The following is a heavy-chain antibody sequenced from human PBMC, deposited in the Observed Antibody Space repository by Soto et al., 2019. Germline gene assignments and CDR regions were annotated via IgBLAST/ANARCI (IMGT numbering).Heavy chain of an antibody. CDR3: ARDVDTTSHLNWFDP. V-gene: IGHV3-33*01. D-gene: IGHD5-18*01. CDR2: IWYDGTTK. Sequence: SGGSLRLSCEVSGFSLSGYGMHWVRQAPGKGLEWVAVIWYDGTTKNYAESVKGRFTISRDSSKKMVYLQMDSLKVEDTAVYYCARDVDTTSHLNWFDPWGQGVMVTVSS. CDR1: GFSLSGYG. J-gene: IGHJ5*02.